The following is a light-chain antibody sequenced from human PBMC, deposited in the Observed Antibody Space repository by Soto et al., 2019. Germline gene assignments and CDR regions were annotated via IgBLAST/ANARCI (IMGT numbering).Light chain of an antibody. CDR2: DVS. J-gene: IGLJ2*01. CDR1: SSDVGGYNY. Sequence: QSAMTQPRSVSGSPGQSVTMSCTGTSSDVGGYNYVSWYQQHPGKAPKLKIYDVSKRPSGVPDRFSGSKSGNTASLTISGLQAEDEADYYCCSYAGSYTFHVVFGGGTKVTVL. V-gene: IGLV2-11*01. CDR3: CSYAGSYTFHVV.